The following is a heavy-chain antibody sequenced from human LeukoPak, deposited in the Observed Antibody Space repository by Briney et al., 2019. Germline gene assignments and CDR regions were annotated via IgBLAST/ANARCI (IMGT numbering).Heavy chain of an antibody. CDR1: GFTFSSYG. J-gene: IGHJ4*02. V-gene: IGHV3-33*06. CDR2: IWYDGSNK. Sequence: PGGSLRLSCAASGFTFSSYGMHWVRQAPGKGLEWVAVIWYDGSNKYYADSVKGRFTISRDNSKNTLYLQMNSLRAEDTAVYYCAKDGLYSGYDLRDSSSWIPIFGYWGQGTLVTVSS. CDR3: AKDGLYSGYDLRDSSSWIPIFGY. D-gene: IGHD5-12*01.